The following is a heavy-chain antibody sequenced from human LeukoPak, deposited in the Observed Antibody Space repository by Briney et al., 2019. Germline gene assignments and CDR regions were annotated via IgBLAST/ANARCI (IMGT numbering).Heavy chain of an antibody. J-gene: IGHJ4*02. CDR2: IYTSGST. D-gene: IGHD6-19*01. V-gene: IGHV4-4*07. Sequence: NTSQTLSLTCTVSGASISSYFWSWIRQPAGKGLEWIGRIYTSGSTDYNPSLKSRVTMSVDTSKNQFSLKLNSVTAADTAVYYCARGPRNSDWYSIDYWGQGTLATVSS. CDR1: GASISSYF. CDR3: ARGPRNSDWYSIDY.